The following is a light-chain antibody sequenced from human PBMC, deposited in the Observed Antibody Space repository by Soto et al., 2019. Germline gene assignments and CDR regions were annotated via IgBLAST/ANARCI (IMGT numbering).Light chain of an antibody. J-gene: IGKJ1*01. V-gene: IGKV3-20*01. CDR3: QQYGSSRRT. CDR1: QSVGSNF. Sequence: EIVLTQSPCTLSLSPGERATLSCRASQSVGSNFFAWYQQKPGPAPRLLIYNASTRATGIPDRSSGSGSGTDLTLTLTRLEPEDFAVYSCQQYGSSRRTFGQGTKVDIK. CDR2: NAS.